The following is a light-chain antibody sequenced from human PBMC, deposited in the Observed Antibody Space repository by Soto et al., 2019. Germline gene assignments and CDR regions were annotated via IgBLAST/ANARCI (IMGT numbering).Light chain of an antibody. Sequence: QSVLTQPASMSGSPGQSITISCTGTSNDIGTYNYVSWYQHAPGRAPKLVIYDFYKRPSGVSSRFSGSKSGNTASLTISGLQAEDEANYYCSSFSRTTTPYVFGSGTKVTVL. CDR3: SSFSRTTTPYV. CDR1: SNDIGTYNY. V-gene: IGLV2-14*01. CDR2: DFY. J-gene: IGLJ1*01.